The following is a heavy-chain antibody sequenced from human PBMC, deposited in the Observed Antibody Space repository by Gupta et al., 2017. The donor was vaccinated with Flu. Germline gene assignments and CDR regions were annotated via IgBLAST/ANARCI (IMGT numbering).Heavy chain of an antibody. CDR2: IFSNDEK. J-gene: IGHJ4*02. D-gene: IGHD6-19*01. V-gene: IGHV2-26*01. Sequence: QVTLKESGPVLVKPTETLTLTCTVSGFSLSNARMGVSWIRQPPGKALEWLAHIFSNDEKSYSTSLKSRLTISKDTAKSQVVLTMTKMEPVETATYYCARILTGSGWYVFDYGGQGTMVTVSS. CDR3: ARILTGSGWYVFDY. CDR1: GFSLSNARMG.